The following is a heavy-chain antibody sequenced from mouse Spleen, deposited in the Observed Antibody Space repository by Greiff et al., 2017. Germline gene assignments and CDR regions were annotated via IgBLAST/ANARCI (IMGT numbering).Heavy chain of an antibody. V-gene: IGHV1-4*01. CDR2: INPSSGYT. Sequence: QVQLQQSGAELARPGASVKMSCKASGYTFTSYTMHWVKQRPGQGLEWIGYINPSSGYTKYNQKFKDKATLTADKSSSTAYMQLSSLTSEDSAVYYCARTRAFYYAMDYWGQGTSVTVSS. D-gene: IGHD3-1*01. CDR3: ARTRAFYYAMDY. J-gene: IGHJ4*01. CDR1: GYTFTSYT.